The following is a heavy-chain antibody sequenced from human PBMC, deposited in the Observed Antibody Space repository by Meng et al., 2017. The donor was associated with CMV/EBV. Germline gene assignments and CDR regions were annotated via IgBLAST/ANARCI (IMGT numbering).Heavy chain of an antibody. Sequence: SETLSLTCAVSGGSISSSNWWSWVRQPPGKGLEWIGEIYHSGSTNYNPSLKSRVTISVDTSKNQFSLKLSSVTAADTAVYYCAREGSFDGEFSHYYYGMDVWGQGTTVTVSS. D-gene: IGHD3-10*01. CDR1: GGSISSSNW. CDR2: IYHSGST. V-gene: IGHV4-4*02. CDR3: AREGSFDGEFSHYYYGMDV. J-gene: IGHJ6*02.